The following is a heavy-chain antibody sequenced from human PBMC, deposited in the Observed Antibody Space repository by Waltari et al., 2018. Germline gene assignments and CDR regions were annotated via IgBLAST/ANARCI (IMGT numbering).Heavy chain of an antibody. J-gene: IGHJ4*02. D-gene: IGHD2-15*01. CDR3: ASARRRFLLAGPAYFDY. Sequence: QVQLVQSGAEVKKPGSSVKVSCKASGGTFSSYAISWVRQAPGQGLGWRGGIIPIFGTANDAQKFQGRVTITADESTSTSYRELSSLRSEDTAVYYGASARRRFLLAGPAYFDYWGQGTLVTVSS. CDR1: GGTFSSYA. V-gene: IGHV1-69*01. CDR2: IIPIFGTA.